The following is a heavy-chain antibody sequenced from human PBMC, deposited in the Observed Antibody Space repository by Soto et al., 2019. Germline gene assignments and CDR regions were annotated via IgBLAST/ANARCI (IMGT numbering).Heavy chain of an antibody. Sequence: PVGSLRLFCAASGFTFSSYSMNWVRQAPGKGLEWVSSISSSSSYISSADSVKGRFTTSRDNVTHLLYLQMNSLRAEDTALYYCARPGGYCSSSSCGSAFDYWGQVPLVPVSS. V-gene: IGHV3-21*01. D-gene: IGHD2-2*01. J-gene: IGHJ4*02. CDR1: GFTFSSYS. CDR3: ARPGGYCSSSSCGSAFDY. CDR2: ISSSSSYI.